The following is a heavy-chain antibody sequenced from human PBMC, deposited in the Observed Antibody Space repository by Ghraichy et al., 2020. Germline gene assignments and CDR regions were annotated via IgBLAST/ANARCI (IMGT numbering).Heavy chain of an antibody. Sequence: SVKVSCKASGGTFSSYAISWVRQAPGQGLEWMGGIIPIFGTANYAQKFQGRVTITADESTSTAYMVLSSLRSEDTAVYYCARMMNGSYRAEYFQHWGQGTLVTVSS. CDR1: GGTFSSYA. J-gene: IGHJ1*01. CDR3: ARMMNGSYRAEYFQH. D-gene: IGHD1-26*01. V-gene: IGHV1-69*13. CDR2: IIPIFGTA.